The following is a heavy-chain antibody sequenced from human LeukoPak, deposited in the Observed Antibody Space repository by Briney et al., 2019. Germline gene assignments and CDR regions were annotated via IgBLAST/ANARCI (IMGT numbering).Heavy chain of an antibody. J-gene: IGHJ6*02. CDR3: ARDAGCPYSSSWYCQGYYYGMDV. V-gene: IGHV1-2*02. CDR2: INPNSGGT. CDR1: GYTFTGYY. D-gene: IGHD6-13*01. Sequence: GASVKVSCKASGYTFTGYYMHWVRQAPGQGLEWMGWINPNSGGTNYAQKFQGRVTMTRDTSISTAYMELSRLRSDDTAVYYCARDAGCPYSSSWYCQGYYYGMDVWGQGTTVTVSS.